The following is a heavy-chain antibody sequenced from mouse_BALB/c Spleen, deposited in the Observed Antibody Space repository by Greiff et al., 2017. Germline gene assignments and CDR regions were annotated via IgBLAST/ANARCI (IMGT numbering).Heavy chain of an antibody. J-gene: IGHJ1*01. Sequence: VHVKQSGAELVKPGASVKLSCTASGFNIKDTYMHWVKQRPEQGLEWIGRIDPANGNTKYDPKFQGKATITADTSSNTAYLQLSSLTSEDTAVYYCAREVRRYFDVWGAGTTVTVSS. D-gene: IGHD2-14*01. CDR3: AREVRRYFDV. CDR2: IDPANGNT. CDR1: GFNIKDTY. V-gene: IGHV14-3*02.